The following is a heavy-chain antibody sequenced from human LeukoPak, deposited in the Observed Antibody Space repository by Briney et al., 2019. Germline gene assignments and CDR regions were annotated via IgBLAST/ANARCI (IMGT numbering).Heavy chain of an antibody. CDR3: ARDHGSGSYNFDY. D-gene: IGHD1-26*01. J-gene: IGHJ4*02. CDR1: GFTVSSNY. Sequence: GGSLRLSCAASGFTVSSNYMSWVRQAPGKGLEWVSVIYSGGSTYYADSVKGRFTISRDNSKNTLYLQMNSLRAEDTAVYYCARDHGSGSYNFDYWGQGTLVTVSS. V-gene: IGHV3-66*01. CDR2: IYSGGST.